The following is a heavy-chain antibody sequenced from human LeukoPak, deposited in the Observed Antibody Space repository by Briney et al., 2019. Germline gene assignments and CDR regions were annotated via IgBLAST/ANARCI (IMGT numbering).Heavy chain of an antibody. CDR2: IRYDGSNK. J-gene: IGHJ4*02. D-gene: IGHD2-2*01. V-gene: IGHV3-30*02. CDR3: AKDKAIYCSSTSYYPRYFDY. Sequence: GGSLRLSCAASGFTFSSYGMHWVRQAPGKGLEWVAFIRYDGSNKCYADSVKGRFTISRDNSKNTLYLQMNSLRAEDTAVYYCAKDKAIYCSSTSYYPRYFDYWGQGTLVTVSS. CDR1: GFTFSSYG.